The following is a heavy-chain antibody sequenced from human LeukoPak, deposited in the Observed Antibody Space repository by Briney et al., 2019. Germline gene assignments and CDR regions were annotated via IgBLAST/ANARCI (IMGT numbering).Heavy chain of an antibody. CDR2: MNPNSGNT. CDR1: GYTFTGYY. J-gene: IGHJ4*02. V-gene: IGHV1-8*02. Sequence: ASVKVSCKASGYTFTGYYMHWVRQAPGQGLEWMGWMNPNSGNTGYAQKFQGRVTMTRNTSISTAYMELSSLRSEDTAVYYCARGTMVRGVNSLAYWGQGTLVTVSS. D-gene: IGHD3-10*01. CDR3: ARGTMVRGVNSLAY.